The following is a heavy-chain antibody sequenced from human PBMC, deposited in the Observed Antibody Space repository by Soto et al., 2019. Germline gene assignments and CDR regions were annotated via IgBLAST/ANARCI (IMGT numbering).Heavy chain of an antibody. CDR3: ARDGSSRPTEY. CDR2: IYSGNTGTT. Sequence: GGSLRLSCAASGFTVSSYYMSWARQAPGKGLEWVSVIYSGNTGTTYYASSVKGRFTISRDISKNTVYLQMNSLRAEDTAVYYCARDGSSRPTEYWGQGTQVTVSS. J-gene: IGHJ4*02. V-gene: IGHV3-66*01. CDR1: GFTVSSYY. D-gene: IGHD3-10*01.